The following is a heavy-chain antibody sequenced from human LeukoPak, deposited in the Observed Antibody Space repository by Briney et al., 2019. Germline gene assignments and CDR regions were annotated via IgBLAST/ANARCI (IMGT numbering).Heavy chain of an antibody. CDR2: INPNPHEDIT. D-gene: IGHD1-26*01. J-gene: IGHJ4*02. Sequence: ASVEVSCKASGYDFTNYYVHWVRQAPGQGLEWMGTINPNPHEDITTYAQKFQDRVTMTKNPATSTVYMELSSLTSEDTAVYYCARDRVGAFFDYWGQGTLVTVSS. CDR1: GYDFTNYY. V-gene: IGHV1-46*01. CDR3: ARDRVGAFFDY.